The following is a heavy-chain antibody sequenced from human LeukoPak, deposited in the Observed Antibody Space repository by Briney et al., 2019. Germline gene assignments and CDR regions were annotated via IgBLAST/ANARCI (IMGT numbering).Heavy chain of an antibody. D-gene: IGHD3-10*01. CDR3: TTGATMVRGYYYYYYMDV. J-gene: IGHJ6*03. V-gene: IGHV3-23*01. Sequence: GGSLRLSCAASGFTFSSYAMSWDRQAPGKGLEWVSAISGSGGSTYYADSVKGRFTISRDNSKNTLYLQLNSLKTEDTAVYYCTTGATMVRGYYYYYYMDVWGKGTTVTVSS. CDR2: ISGSGGST. CDR1: GFTFSSYA.